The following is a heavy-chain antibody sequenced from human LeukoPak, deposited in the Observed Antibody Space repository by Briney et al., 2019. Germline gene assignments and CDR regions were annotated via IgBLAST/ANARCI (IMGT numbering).Heavy chain of an antibody. CDR3: AKAPVTTCRGAFCYPFDY. V-gene: IGHV3-23*01. CDR1: GFTLSSYA. CDR2: ISDTGNT. D-gene: IGHD2-15*01. J-gene: IGHJ4*02. Sequence: GGSLRLSCAASGFTLSSYAMSWVRLAPGKGLEWVSAISDTGNTYHADSVKGRFTISRDSSKNTLFLQMNRLRPEDAAVYYCAKAPVTTCRGAFCYPFDYWGLGTLVTVSS.